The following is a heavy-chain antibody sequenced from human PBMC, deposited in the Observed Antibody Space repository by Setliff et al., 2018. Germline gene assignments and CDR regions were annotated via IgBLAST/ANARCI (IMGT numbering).Heavy chain of an antibody. CDR3: ARGSRGFDY. CDR2: INPGGGST. J-gene: IGHJ4*02. Sequence: ASVKVSCKASGYTFTNHYMHWVRQAPGQGLEWMGMINPGGGSTTYAQKFQGRVAITRDTSASTAYMELSSLTSEDTAVYFCARGSRGFDYWGQGALVTVSS. CDR1: GYTFTNHY. V-gene: IGHV1-46*01.